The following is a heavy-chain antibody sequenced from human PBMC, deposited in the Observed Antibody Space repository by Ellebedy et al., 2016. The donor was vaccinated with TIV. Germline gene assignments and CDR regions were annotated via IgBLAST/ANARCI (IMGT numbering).Heavy chain of an antibody. CDR3: ARHRTRTVVATAVFDY. CDR1: GGSISSSVYY. V-gene: IGHV4-39*01. D-gene: IGHD2-21*02. J-gene: IGHJ4*02. Sequence: MPGGSLRLSCTVSGGSISSSVYYWGWIRQPPGKGLEWIGSIYYSGSTHYNPSLKSQITISLDTAKNQFSLRLDSVTAADTAVYYCARHRTRTVVATAVFDYWGQGTLVTVSS. CDR2: IYYSGST.